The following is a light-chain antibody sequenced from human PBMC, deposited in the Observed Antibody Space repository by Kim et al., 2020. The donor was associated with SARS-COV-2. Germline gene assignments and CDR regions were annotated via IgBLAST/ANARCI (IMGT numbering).Light chain of an antibody. CDR2: RNN. V-gene: IGLV1-47*01. CDR3: AAWDDSLSGWV. CDR1: SSNIGNNF. J-gene: IGLJ3*02. Sequence: QSVPTQPSSVSGTPGQRVTISCSGSSSNIGNNFVYWYHQLPGTAPKLLIYRNNQRPSGVPDRFSGSKSGTSASLAISGLRSEDEGDYYCAAWDDSLSGWVFGGGTQLTVL.